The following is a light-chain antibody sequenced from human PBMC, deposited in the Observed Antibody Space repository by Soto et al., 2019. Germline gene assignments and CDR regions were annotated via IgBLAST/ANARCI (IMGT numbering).Light chain of an antibody. CDR1: QSVSSSY. V-gene: IGKV3-20*01. CDR3: QQYGSSVWT. CDR2: GAS. J-gene: IGKJ1*01. Sequence: EIVLTQSPGTLSLSPGERATLSCRASQSVSSSYLAWYQQKPGQAPRLLIYGASSRATGISDRFSGSGSGTDFTLTINGLEPEDFAVYYCQQYGSSVWTFGQGTKVEIK.